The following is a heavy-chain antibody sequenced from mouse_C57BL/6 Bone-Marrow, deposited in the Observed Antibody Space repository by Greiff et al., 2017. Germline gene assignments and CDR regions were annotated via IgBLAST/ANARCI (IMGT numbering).Heavy chain of an antibody. J-gene: IGHJ3*01. CDR3: ASEGLSGPWFAY. CDR2: IYPGDGDT. CDR1: GYAFSSSW. Sequence: VQLQESGPELVKPGASVKISCKASGYAFSSSWMNWVKQRPGKGLEWIGRIYPGDGDTNYNEKFKGKATLTADKSSSTAYMQLSSLTSEDSAVYFCASEGLSGPWFAYWGQGTLVTVSA. D-gene: IGHD2-4*01. V-gene: IGHV1-82*01.